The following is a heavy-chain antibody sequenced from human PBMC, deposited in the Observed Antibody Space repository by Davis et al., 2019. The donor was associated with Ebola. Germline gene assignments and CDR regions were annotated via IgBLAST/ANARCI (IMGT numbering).Heavy chain of an antibody. CDR1: GFTSSSYG. Sequence: GESLKISCAASGFTSSSYGMHWVRQAPGKGLEWVAVISYDGSNKYYADSVKGRFTISRDNSKNTLYLQMNSLRAEDTAVYYCAVVGSSGWYYYGMDVWGQGTTVTVSS. J-gene: IGHJ6*02. CDR2: ISYDGSNK. CDR3: AVVGSSGWYYYGMDV. D-gene: IGHD6-19*01. V-gene: IGHV3-30*03.